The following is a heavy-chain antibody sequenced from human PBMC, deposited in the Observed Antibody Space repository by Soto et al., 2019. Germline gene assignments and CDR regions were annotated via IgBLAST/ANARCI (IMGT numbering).Heavy chain of an antibody. V-gene: IGHV3-33*01. CDR1: GFNFSSYG. J-gene: IGHJ6*02. Sequence: GGSLRLSCAASGFNFSSYGMHWVRQAPGKGLEWVAVIWYDGSNKYYADSVKGRFTISRDNSKNTLYLQMNSLRAEDTAVYYCARELVVPAGSYYYYGMDVWGQGTTVTVSS. CDR2: IWYDGSNK. CDR3: ARELVVPAGSYYYYGMDV. D-gene: IGHD2-2*01.